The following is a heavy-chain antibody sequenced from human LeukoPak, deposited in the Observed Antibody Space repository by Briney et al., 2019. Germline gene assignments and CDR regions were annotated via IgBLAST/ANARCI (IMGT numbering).Heavy chain of an antibody. CDR2: VYSGST. CDR3: ARHSSSWYYFDY. J-gene: IGHJ4*02. V-gene: IGHV4-59*08. D-gene: IGHD6-13*01. Sequence: SETLSLTCTVSGGSISDYYWSWIRQPPGKGRECIGYVYSGSTSYSPSLKSRVSISVDTSKNQFSLKLSSVTAADTAVYYCARHSSSWYYFDYWGQGTLVTVSS. CDR1: GGSISDYY.